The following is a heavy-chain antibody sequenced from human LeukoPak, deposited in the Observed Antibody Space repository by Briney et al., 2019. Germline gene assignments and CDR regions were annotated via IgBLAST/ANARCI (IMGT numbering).Heavy chain of an antibody. Sequence: GGSLRLSCAASGFTLSTYSMNWARQAPGKGLEWVSYISSSGNNIYYADSVKGRFTISRDNSKNSLFLQMNSLRAEDTAVYYCAKRRGIDYWGQGTLVAVSS. CDR1: GFTLSTYS. CDR3: AKRRGIDY. V-gene: IGHV3-48*04. J-gene: IGHJ4*02. CDR2: ISSSGNNI.